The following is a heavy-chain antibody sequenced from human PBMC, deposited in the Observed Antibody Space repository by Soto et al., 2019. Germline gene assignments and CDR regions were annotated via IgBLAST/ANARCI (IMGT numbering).Heavy chain of an antibody. V-gene: IGHV4-31*06. CDR2: IYSSGGT. CDR1: GGSISSDSYY. CDR3: ARQKGYGDQVIDF. J-gene: IGHJ4*02. D-gene: IGHD4-17*01. Sequence: QVQLQESGPGLVKPSQTLSLTCTVSGGSISSDSYYWSWIRQPPGKGLEWIGCIYSSGGTYYNPSXXXXXXXXXXXXXXXXXXXXXXXXXXXXAVYYCARQKGYGDQVIDFWGQGTLVTVSS.